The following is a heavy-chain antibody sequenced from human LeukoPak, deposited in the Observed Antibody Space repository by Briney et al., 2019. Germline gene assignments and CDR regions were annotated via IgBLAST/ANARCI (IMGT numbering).Heavy chain of an antibody. CDR3: AKDHVLLWFGELEDWFDS. Sequence: GRSLRLSCAASGFTFSSYGMHWVRQAPGKGLEWVAVIWYDGSNKYYADSVKGRFTISRDNSKNTLYLQMNSLRAEDTAVYYCAKDHVLLWFGELEDWFDSWGQGTLVTVSS. CDR2: IWYDGSNK. D-gene: IGHD3-10*01. J-gene: IGHJ5*01. V-gene: IGHV3-33*06. CDR1: GFTFSSYG.